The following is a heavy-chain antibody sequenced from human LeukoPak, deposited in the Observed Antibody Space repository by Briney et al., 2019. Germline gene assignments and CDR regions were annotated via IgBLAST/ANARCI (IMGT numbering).Heavy chain of an antibody. Sequence: SETPSLTCTVSGDSVSNSPYYWGWVRQPPGKGLEWIGAISYGGTTYSSPSLKSRVTMDLDKSRNRFSLKLTSVTAADTAVYYCGGNNFYHFQYWGQGALVTVSS. CDR1: GDSVSNSPYY. J-gene: IGHJ4*02. CDR3: GGNNFYHFQY. CDR2: ISYGGTT. V-gene: IGHV4-39*05. D-gene: IGHD5-24*01.